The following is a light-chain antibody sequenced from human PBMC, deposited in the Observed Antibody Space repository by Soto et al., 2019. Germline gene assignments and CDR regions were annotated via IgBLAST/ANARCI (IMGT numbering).Light chain of an antibody. CDR2: GAS. V-gene: IGKV3-15*01. CDR1: QSVDSN. CDR3: QQYHNWPPGGLT. Sequence: EIMMTQSPATLSVSPGERATLSCRASQSVDSNLAWYQQKPGQAPRLLVYGASTRATGIPARFSGSGSGTEFTLTISSLQSEDSAVYYCQQYHNWPPGGLTFGGGTKVEIK. J-gene: IGKJ4*01.